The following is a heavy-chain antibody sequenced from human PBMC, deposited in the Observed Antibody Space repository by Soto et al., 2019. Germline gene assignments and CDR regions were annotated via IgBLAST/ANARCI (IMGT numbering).Heavy chain of an antibody. CDR2: ISWHSGSI. CDR3: AKGVYDILNGYSAY. D-gene: IGHD3-9*01. CDR1: GFTFDDYA. V-gene: IGHV3-9*01. Sequence: EVQLVESGGGLVQPGRSLRLSCAASGFTFDDYAMHWVRQAPGEGLEWVSGISWHSGSIGYADSVKGRFTISRDNAKNARYLQMNSLRAEDRVLYYCAKGVYDILNGYSAYWCQGTLVTVST. J-gene: IGHJ4*02.